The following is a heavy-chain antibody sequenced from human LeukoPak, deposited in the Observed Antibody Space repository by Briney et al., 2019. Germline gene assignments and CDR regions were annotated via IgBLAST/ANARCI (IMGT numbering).Heavy chain of an antibody. J-gene: IGHJ6*02. CDR1: GGSFSGYY. Sequence: PSETLSLTCAVYGGSFSGYYWSWIRQPPGKGLEWIGYIYYSGSTYYNPSLKSRVTISVDTSKNQFSLKLSSVTAADTAVYYCARSTASYYYGYYGMDVWGQGTTVTVSS. CDR2: IYYSGST. D-gene: IGHD2-21*02. CDR3: ARSTASYYYGYYGMDV. V-gene: IGHV4-30-4*01.